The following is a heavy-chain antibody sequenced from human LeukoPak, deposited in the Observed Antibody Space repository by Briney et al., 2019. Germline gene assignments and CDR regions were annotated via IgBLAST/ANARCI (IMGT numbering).Heavy chain of an antibody. J-gene: IGHJ3*02. V-gene: IGHV1-69*13. Sequence: SVKVSCKASGGTFSSYAISWVRQAPGQGLEWMGGIIPIFGTANYAQKFQGRVTITADESTSTAYMELSSMRSEDTAVYYCARGRTIFGVVTIPDAFDIWGQGTMVTVSS. CDR2: IIPIFGTA. CDR1: GGTFSSYA. D-gene: IGHD3-3*01. CDR3: ARGRTIFGVVTIPDAFDI.